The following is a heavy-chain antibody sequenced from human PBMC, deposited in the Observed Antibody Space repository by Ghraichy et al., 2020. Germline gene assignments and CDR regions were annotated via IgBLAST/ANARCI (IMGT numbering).Heavy chain of an antibody. J-gene: IGHJ5*02. CDR2: IVVGSGNT. V-gene: IGHV1-58*01. CDR1: GFTFTSSA. CDR3: AAVAQTGRFVGFDP. Sequence: SVKVSGKASGFTFTSSAVQWVRQARGQRLEWIGWIVVGSGNTNYAQKFQERVTITRDMSTSTAYMELSSLRSEDTAVYYCAAVAQTGRFVGFDPWGQGTLVTVSS. D-gene: IGHD3-16*01.